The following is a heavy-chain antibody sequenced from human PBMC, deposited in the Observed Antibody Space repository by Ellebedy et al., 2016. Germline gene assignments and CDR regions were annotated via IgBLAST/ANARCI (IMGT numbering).Heavy chain of an antibody. CDR3: AKAAGPDSSGPWSY. Sequence: GGSLRLSCAASGFTFDDYAMHWVRQATGKGLEWVSGISWNSGSIGYADSVKGRFTISRDNAKNSLYLQMNSLRAEDKALYYCAKAAGPDSSGPWSYWGQGTLVTVSS. D-gene: IGHD3-22*01. CDR2: ISWNSGSI. V-gene: IGHV3-9*01. CDR1: GFTFDDYA. J-gene: IGHJ4*02.